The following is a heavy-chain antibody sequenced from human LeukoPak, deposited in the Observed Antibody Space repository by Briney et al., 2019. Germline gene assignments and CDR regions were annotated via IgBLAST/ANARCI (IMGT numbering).Heavy chain of an antibody. Sequence: GGSLRLSCAASGFTFSSYAVSWVRQAPGKGLEWVSSISGSGGSTYSADSVKGRFTISRDNSKNTLYLQMNSLRAEDTALYYCAKDRSCTNDICHGDFDYWGQGTLVSVSS. J-gene: IGHJ4*02. V-gene: IGHV3-23*01. D-gene: IGHD2-8*01. CDR1: GFTFSSYA. CDR3: AKDRSCTNDICHGDFDY. CDR2: ISGSGGST.